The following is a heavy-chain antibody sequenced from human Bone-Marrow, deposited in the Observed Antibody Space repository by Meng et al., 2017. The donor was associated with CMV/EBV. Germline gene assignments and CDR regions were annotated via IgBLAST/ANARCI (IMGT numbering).Heavy chain of an antibody. CDR2: IKQDGSEK. Sequence: GGSLRLSCAASGFTCSSYWMSWVRQAPGKGLEWVANIKQDGSEKYYVDSVKGRFTISRDNAKNSLYLQMNSLRAEDTAVYYCARDREHYDSSGYYRFDYWGQGTLVTVSS. V-gene: IGHV3-7*01. J-gene: IGHJ4*02. D-gene: IGHD3-22*01. CDR3: ARDREHYDSSGYYRFDY. CDR1: GFTCSSYW.